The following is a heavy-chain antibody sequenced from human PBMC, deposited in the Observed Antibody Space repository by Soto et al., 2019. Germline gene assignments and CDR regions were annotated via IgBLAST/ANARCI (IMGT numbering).Heavy chain of an antibody. CDR2: ISAYNGNT. Sequence: QVQLVQSGAEVKKPGASVKVSCKASGYTFTSYGISWVRQAPGHGLEWMGWISAYNGNTNYAKKLQGRVTMTTDTSTSTAYMELRSLRSDDTAVYYCAGCPFSTVTTDPRDYYFDYWGQGTLVTVSS. J-gene: IGHJ4*02. D-gene: IGHD4-17*01. CDR3: AGCPFSTVTTDPRDYYFDY. V-gene: IGHV1-18*01. CDR1: GYTFTSYG.